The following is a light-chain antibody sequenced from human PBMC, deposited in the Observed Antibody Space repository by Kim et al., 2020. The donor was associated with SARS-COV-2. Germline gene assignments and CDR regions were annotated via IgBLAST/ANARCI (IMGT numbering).Light chain of an antibody. J-gene: IGKJ4*01. CDR1: EYIYTW. V-gene: IGKV1-12*01. CDR3: QELNTFPFT. Sequence: DIQMTQSPSSVSASVGDRVTISCRASEYIYTWLAWYQQQPGKAPKLLISGASNLQPGVPPRFSASGSGTDFTLTICSLQPEDFATYFCQELNTFPFTFGRGTKVDIK. CDR2: GAS.